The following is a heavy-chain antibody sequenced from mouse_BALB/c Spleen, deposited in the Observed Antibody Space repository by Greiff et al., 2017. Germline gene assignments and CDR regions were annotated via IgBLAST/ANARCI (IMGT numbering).Heavy chain of an antibody. J-gene: IGHJ3*01. V-gene: IGHV1S137*01. CDR2: ISTYYGDA. D-gene: IGHD1-1*01. CDR3: ARGDYGTSWIAY. Sequence: VQLQQSGAELVRPGVSVKISCKGSGYTFTDYAMHWVKQSHAKSLEWIGVISTYYGDASYNQKFKGKATMTVDKSSSTAYMELARLTSEDSAIYYCARGDYGTSWIAYWGQGTLVTVSA. CDR1: GYTFTDYA.